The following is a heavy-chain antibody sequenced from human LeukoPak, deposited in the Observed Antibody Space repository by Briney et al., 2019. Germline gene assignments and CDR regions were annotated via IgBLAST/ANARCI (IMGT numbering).Heavy chain of an antibody. D-gene: IGHD5-18*01. V-gene: IGHV3-21*01. CDR1: GFTFSSYS. CDR3: ARDDRDWGYSYGYEVSAWFDT. J-gene: IGHJ5*02. Sequence: GGSLTLSCAPSGFTFSSYSMNWVRQAPGNGLEWVSSISTSSSYIYYADSVKGRFTISRDNAKNSLYLQMNSLRAEDTAVYYCARDDRDWGYSYGYEVSAWFDTWGQGTLVTVSS. CDR2: ISTSSSYI.